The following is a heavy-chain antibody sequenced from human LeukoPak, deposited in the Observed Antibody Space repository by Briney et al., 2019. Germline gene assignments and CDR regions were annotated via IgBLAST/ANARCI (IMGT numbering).Heavy chain of an antibody. D-gene: IGHD2-15*01. CDR2: LYYSGSP. CDR3: ARLRRSGSDY. CDR1: GGSISSSSYY. Sequence: KPSETLSLTCTISGGSISSSSYYWGWIRQPPGRGLEWIGSLYYSGSPYYNPSLKSRVTISVDTSKLSLMLTSVTAADTAVYYCARLRRSGSDYWGQGTLVTVSS. V-gene: IGHV4-39*01. J-gene: IGHJ4*02.